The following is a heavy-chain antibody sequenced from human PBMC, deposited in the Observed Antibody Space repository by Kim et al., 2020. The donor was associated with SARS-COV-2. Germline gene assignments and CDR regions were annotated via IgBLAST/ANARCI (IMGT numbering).Heavy chain of an antibody. CDR2: ISGSGGST. D-gene: IGHD5-12*01. J-gene: IGHJ4*02. Sequence: GGSLRLSCAASGFTFSSYAMSWVRQAPGKGLEWVSAISGSGGSTYYADSVKGRFTISRDNSKNTLYLQMNSLRAEDTAVYYCAKRPVGSGYDYGGASYLDYWGQGTLVTVSS. V-gene: IGHV3-23*01. CDR3: AKRPVGSGYDYGGASYLDY. CDR1: GFTFSSYA.